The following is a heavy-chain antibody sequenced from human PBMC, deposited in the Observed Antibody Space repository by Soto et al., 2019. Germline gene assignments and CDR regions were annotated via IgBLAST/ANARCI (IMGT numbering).Heavy chain of an antibody. J-gene: IGHJ4*02. D-gene: IGHD6-19*01. CDR3: ARDSHVGSGWQLTANY. Sequence: PGGSLRLSCAASGFTFSSYGMHWVRQAPGKGLEWVAVIWYDGSNKYYAESVKGRFTISRDNSKNTLYLQMNSLRAEDTAVYYCARDSHVGSGWQLTANYWGQGTLDTVSS. CDR2: IWYDGSNK. CDR1: GFTFSSYG. V-gene: IGHV3-33*01.